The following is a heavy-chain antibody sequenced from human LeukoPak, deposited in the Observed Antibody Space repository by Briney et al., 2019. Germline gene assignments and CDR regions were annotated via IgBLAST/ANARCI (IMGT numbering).Heavy chain of an antibody. CDR2: IYYSGST. V-gene: IGHV4-31*03. Sequence: SQTLSLTCTVSGGSISSGGYYWSWIRQHPGKGLEWIGYIYYSGSTYYNPSLKSRVTISVDTSKNQFSLKLSSVTAADTAVYYCARESSSSRDYYYYGMDIWGQGTTVTVSS. CDR3: ARESSSSRDYYYYGMDI. D-gene: IGHD6-6*01. CDR1: GGSISSGGYY. J-gene: IGHJ6*02.